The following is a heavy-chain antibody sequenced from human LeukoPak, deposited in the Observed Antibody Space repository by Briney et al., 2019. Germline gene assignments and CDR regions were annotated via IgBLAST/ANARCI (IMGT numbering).Heavy chain of an antibody. Sequence: GGSLRLSCAASGFTFSNYAMSWVRQAPGKGLEWVSVISGSGGSTYYVDSVQGRFTISRDNSKNTLYLQMDSLRAEDTAVYYCAKGGFGRPFDYWGQGTLVTVSS. CDR2: ISGSGGST. CDR3: AKGGFGRPFDY. J-gene: IGHJ4*02. V-gene: IGHV3-23*01. CDR1: GFTFSNYA. D-gene: IGHD3-10*01.